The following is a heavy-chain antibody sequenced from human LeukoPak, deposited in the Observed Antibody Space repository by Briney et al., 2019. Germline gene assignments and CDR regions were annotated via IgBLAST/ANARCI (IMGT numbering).Heavy chain of an antibody. CDR1: GYAFTNYG. D-gene: IGHD2-2*01. J-gene: IGHJ5*02. CDR2: MNPNSGNT. CDR3: ARGRGGYCSSTSCRNNWFDP. Sequence: ASVKVSCKASGYAFTNYGISWVRQAPGQGLEWMGWMNPNSGNTGYAQKFQGRVTMTRNTSISTAYTELSSLRSEDTAVYYCARGRGGYCSSTSCRNNWFDPWGQGTLVTVSS. V-gene: IGHV1-8*02.